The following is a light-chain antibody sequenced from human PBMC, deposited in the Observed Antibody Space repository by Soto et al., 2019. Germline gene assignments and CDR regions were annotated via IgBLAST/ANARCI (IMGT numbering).Light chain of an antibody. J-gene: IGLJ2*01. V-gene: IGLV2-11*01. CDR1: SSDVGGHNY. Sequence: QSALTQPRSVSGSPGQSVTISCTGTSSDVGGHNYVSWYQHHPGKSPKLIIYDVTKRPSGVPDRFSGSKSGNTASLTGSGLQEEDEADYHCSSYAGTYNVIFGGGTKVTVL. CDR2: DVT. CDR3: SSYAGTYNVI.